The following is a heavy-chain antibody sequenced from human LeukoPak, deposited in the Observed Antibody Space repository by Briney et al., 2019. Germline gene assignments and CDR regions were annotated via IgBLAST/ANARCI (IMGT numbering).Heavy chain of an antibody. CDR1: GGSISSSSYY. J-gene: IGHJ6*04. V-gene: IGHV4-39*01. Sequence: KPSETLSLTCTVSGGSISSSSYYWGWIRQPPGKGLEWIGSIYYSGSTYYNPSLKSRVTISVDTSKNQFSLKLSSVTAADTAVYYCASHRVLRWSMDVWGKGTTVTVSS. CDR2: IYYSGST. D-gene: IGHD4-23*01. CDR3: ASHRVLRWSMDV.